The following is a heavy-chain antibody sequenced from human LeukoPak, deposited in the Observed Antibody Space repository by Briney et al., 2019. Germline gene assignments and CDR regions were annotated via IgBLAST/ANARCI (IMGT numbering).Heavy chain of an antibody. Sequence: KPSETLSLTCAVYGGSFSGYYWSWIRQPPGKGLGWIGEINHSGSTNYNPSLRSRVTISVDTSKNQFSLKLSSVTAADTAVYYCARGIPSQYYYGSGSLFDYWAREPWSPSPQ. CDR2: INHSGST. V-gene: IGHV4-34*01. J-gene: IGHJ4*02. D-gene: IGHD3-10*01. CDR1: GGSFSGYY. CDR3: ARGIPSQYYYGSGSLFDY.